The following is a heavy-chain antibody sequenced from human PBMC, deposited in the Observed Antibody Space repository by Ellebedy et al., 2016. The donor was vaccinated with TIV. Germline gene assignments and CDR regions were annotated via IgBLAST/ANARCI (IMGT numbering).Heavy chain of an antibody. CDR3: ARVDVGSGYNDY. Sequence: AASVKVSCKASGYTFTSYGISWVRQAPGQGLEWMGWITAGNGNTKYSQKFQGRVTITKDTSASTAYMELSSLRSEDTAVYYCARVDVGSGYNDYWGQGTLVTVSS. CDR2: ITAGNGNT. V-gene: IGHV1-18*01. CDR1: GYTFTSYG. D-gene: IGHD3-22*01. J-gene: IGHJ4*02.